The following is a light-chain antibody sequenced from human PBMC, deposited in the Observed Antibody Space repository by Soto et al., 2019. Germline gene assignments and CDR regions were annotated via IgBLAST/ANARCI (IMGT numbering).Light chain of an antibody. V-gene: IGLV2-14*02. CDR1: SSDVGGSKL. J-gene: IGLJ3*02. Sequence: QSVLTQPASVSGSPGQSITISCTGTSSDVGGSKLVSWYHHHPGKAPKLIIYEVSNRPSGVSNRFSGSKSGNTASLTISGLQADDEANYYCTSYTSSSTNWVFGGGTKLTVL. CDR2: EVS. CDR3: TSYTSSSTNWV.